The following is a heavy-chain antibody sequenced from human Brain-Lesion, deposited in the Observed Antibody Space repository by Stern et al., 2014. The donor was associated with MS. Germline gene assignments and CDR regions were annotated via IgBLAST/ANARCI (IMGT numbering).Heavy chain of an antibody. V-gene: IGHV4-61*02. CDR2: IFNSGST. CDR1: GGSISSGGYY. D-gene: IGHD2-2*01. J-gene: IGHJ6*02. CDR3: ARGRVVPGFQYYATDV. Sequence: QVQLQESGPGLVKPSQTLSLSCTVSGGSISSGGYYWSWIRQPAGKGLEWIGRIFNSGSTSYNPSLHSRVTISIDTSKNQFSRRLNSMTAADTAVYYCARGRVVPGFQYYATDVWGQGTTVIVSS.